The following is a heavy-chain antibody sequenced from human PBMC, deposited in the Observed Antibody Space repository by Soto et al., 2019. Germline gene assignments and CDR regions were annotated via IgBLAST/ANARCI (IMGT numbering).Heavy chain of an antibody. D-gene: IGHD2-21*02. CDR3: ARQRTTVVTQAYFEH. J-gene: IGHJ4*02. Sequence: PYVTRSRTXIVAGKSISSSSYYYDCIHQRPGKGLEWIGRIYYSVRTYYNPSFKSRVTISIHTSKNQFSLKLSSVSATETAVYSCARQRTTVVTQAYFEHWGEGALVT. CDR1: GKSISSSSYY. V-gene: IGHV4-39*01. CDR2: IYYSVRT.